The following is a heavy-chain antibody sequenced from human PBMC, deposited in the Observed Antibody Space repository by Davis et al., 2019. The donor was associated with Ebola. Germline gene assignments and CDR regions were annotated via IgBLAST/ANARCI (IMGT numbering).Heavy chain of an antibody. J-gene: IGHJ4*02. CDR1: GDSISSSSYY. Sequence: PSETLSLTCTVSGDSISSSSYYWGWIRPPPGKGLDWTGNIYFSGSTYYNRVTISVDTSKNQFSLKLNSVTAADTAVYFCAREFEYFDYWGQGTLVTVSS. D-gene: IGHD3-9*01. CDR2: IYFSGST. CDR3: AREFEYFDY. V-gene: IGHV4-39*07.